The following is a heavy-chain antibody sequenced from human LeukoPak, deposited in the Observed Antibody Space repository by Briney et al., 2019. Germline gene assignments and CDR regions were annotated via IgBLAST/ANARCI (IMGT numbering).Heavy chain of an antibody. J-gene: IGHJ4*01. D-gene: IGHD2-21*02. CDR3: ARDGCGGDCNDFDY. CDR1: GYTFTSYD. CDR2: MNPNSGNT. Sequence: ASVKVSCKASGYTFTSYDINWVRQATGQGLEWMGWMNPNSGNTGYAQKFQGRVTMTRDTSTSTVYMELSSLRSEDTAVYYCARDGCGGDCNDFDYWGQEPWSPSPQ. V-gene: IGHV1-8*01.